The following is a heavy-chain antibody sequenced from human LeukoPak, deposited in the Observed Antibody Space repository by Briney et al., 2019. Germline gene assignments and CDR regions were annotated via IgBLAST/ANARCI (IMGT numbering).Heavy chain of an antibody. CDR1: GGSFSGYY. Sequence: SETLSLTCAVYGGSFSGYYWIWIRQPPGKGLEWIGEINHRGSTNYNPSLKSRVTISVDTSKNQFSLKLSSVTAADTAVYYCARANYCSSTSCIIPYYYYGMDVWGQGTTVTVSS. D-gene: IGHD2-2*01. CDR2: INHRGST. J-gene: IGHJ6*02. CDR3: ARANYCSSTSCIIPYYYYGMDV. V-gene: IGHV4-34*01.